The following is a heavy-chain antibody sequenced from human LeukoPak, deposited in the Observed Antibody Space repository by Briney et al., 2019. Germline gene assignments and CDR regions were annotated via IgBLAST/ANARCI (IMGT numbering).Heavy chain of an antibody. D-gene: IGHD6-13*01. CDR2: IYYSGST. V-gene: IGHV4-39*01. Sequence: SETLSLACTVSGGSISSSSYYWGWIRQPPGKGLEWIGSIYYSGSTYYNPSLKSRVTISVDTSENQFSLKLSSVTAADTAVYYCARHIAAAGRAPDYWGQGTLVTVSS. CDR3: ARHIAAAGRAPDY. CDR1: GGSISSSSYY. J-gene: IGHJ4*02.